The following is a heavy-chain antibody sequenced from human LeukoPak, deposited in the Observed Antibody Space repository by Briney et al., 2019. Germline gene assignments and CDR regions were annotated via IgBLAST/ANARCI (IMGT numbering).Heavy chain of an antibody. V-gene: IGHV1-18*01. Sequence: ASVKVSCKASGYTFTSHDITWVRQAPGQGLEWMGWISTHNGNTSYVQNFQGRVTMTTDTSTSTAYMELRSLRSDDTAVYYCARVDQYSSSFDYWGQGTLVTVSS. CDR2: ISTHNGNT. J-gene: IGHJ4*02. CDR3: ARVDQYSSSFDY. D-gene: IGHD6-6*01. CDR1: GYTFTSHD.